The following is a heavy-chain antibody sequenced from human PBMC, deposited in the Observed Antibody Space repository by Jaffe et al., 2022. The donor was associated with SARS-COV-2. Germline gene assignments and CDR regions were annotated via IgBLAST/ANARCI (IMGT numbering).Heavy chain of an antibody. CDR3: ARGMLWFGELLYYFDY. CDR1: GGSFSGYY. V-gene: IGHV4-34*01. D-gene: IGHD3-10*01. Sequence: QVQLQQWGAGLLKPSETLSLTCAVYGGSFSGYYWSWIRQPPGKGLEWIGEINHSGSTNYNPSLKSRVTISVDTSKNQFSLKLSSVTAADTAVYYCARGMLWFGELLYYFDYWGQGTLVTVSS. J-gene: IGHJ4*02. CDR2: INHSGST.